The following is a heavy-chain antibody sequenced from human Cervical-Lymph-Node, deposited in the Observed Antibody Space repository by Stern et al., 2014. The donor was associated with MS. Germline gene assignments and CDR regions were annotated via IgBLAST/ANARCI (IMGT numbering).Heavy chain of an antibody. CDR1: GGSVSSDAYY. J-gene: IGHJ4*02. CDR3: GKQVRE. Sequence: QLQLQESGPGLVKPSETLSLTCTVSGGSVSSDAYYWSWIRQSPGKGLEWIGYIYHSGISSYNPSLKSRDTMSVDTSKNQFSLRLTSVTAADTAVYYCGKQVREWGRGTLVTVSS. CDR2: IYHSGIS. V-gene: IGHV4-61*08.